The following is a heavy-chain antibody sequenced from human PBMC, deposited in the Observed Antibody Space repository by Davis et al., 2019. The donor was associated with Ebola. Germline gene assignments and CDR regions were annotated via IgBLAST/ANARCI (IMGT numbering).Heavy chain of an antibody. CDR1: GGSFSGYY. Sequence: PSETLSLTCAVYGGSFSGYYWSWIRQPPGKGLEWIGEINHSGSTNYNPSLKSRVTISVDTSKNQFSLKLSSVTAADTAVYYCARVDTGSGSYLFDYWGQGTLVTVSS. CDR2: INHSGST. D-gene: IGHD3-10*01. J-gene: IGHJ4*02. CDR3: ARVDTGSGSYLFDY. V-gene: IGHV4-34*01.